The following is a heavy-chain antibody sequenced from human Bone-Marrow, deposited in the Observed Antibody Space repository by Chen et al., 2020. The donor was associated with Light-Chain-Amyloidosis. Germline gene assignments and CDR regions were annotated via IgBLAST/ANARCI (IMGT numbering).Heavy chain of an antibody. D-gene: IGHD3-10*01. CDR3: ARTSGPSHFDY. J-gene: IGHJ4*02. Sequence: QVQLRESGPGLVQASETLSLTCTVSGGSIRSYFWSWIRPSPGKGLEWIGYIYYDGSTHYNPSLKSRVTISQDTSKNQYSLKLKSVTAADTAIDYCARTSGPSHFDYWGQGTLVTVSS. CDR2: IYYDGST. CDR1: GGSIRSYF. V-gene: IGHV4-59*01.